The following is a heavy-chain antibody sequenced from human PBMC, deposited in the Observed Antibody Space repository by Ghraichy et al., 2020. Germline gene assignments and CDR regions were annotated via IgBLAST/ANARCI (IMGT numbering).Heavy chain of an antibody. V-gene: IGHV3-23*01. D-gene: IGHD3-22*01. CDR1: GFTFSSYA. J-gene: IGHJ4*02. Sequence: GGSLRLSCAASGFTFSSYAMSWVRQAPGKGLEWVSAISGSGGSTYYAESVKGRFTISRDNSKNTLYLQMNSRRAEDTAVYYCAKGLWVMLVGITRDRQPGGFDFWGQGTLVTVSS. CDR3: AKGLWVMLVGITRDRQPGGFDF. CDR2: ISGSGGST.